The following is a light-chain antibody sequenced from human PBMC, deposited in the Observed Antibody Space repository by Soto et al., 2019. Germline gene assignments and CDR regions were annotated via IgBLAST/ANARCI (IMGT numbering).Light chain of an antibody. J-gene: IGLJ7*01. CDR2: DVS. Sequence: QSALTQPASVSGSPGQSITISCTGTSSDVGGYNYVSWYQQHPGKAPKLMIYDVSNRPSGVSNRFSGSKSGNTASLTISGLQAEDEDDYYCSSYTSSSTPVLFGGGTQLTVL. V-gene: IGLV2-14*01. CDR3: SSYTSSSTPVL. CDR1: SSDVGGYNY.